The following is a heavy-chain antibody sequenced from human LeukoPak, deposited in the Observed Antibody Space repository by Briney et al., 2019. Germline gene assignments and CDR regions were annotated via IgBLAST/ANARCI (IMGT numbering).Heavy chain of an antibody. V-gene: IGHV1-24*01. CDR3: ATAYDSSGYYYLYFQH. CDR2: FDPEDGEI. CDR1: GYTLTELS. J-gene: IGHJ1*01. D-gene: IGHD3-22*01. Sequence: GASVKVSCKVSGYTLTELSMHWVRQAPGKGLEWMGGFDPEDGEIIYAQKFQGRVTMTEDTSTDTAYMELSSLRSEDTAVYYCATAYDSSGYYYLYFQHWGQGTLVTVSS.